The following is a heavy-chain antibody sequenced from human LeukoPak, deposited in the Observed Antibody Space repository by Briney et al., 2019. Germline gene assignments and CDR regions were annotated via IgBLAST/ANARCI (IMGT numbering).Heavy chain of an antibody. J-gene: IGHJ4*02. CDR1: GFTFSSSA. V-gene: IGHV3-23*01. Sequence: GGSLRLSCAASGFTFSSSAMSWVRQAPGKGLEWVAAISDTGRLSYCADSVNGRFTISRDNSKNTLSLQMNSLRAADTAVYYCTTVNYWGQGTLVTVSS. CDR2: ISDTGRLS. CDR3: TTVNY.